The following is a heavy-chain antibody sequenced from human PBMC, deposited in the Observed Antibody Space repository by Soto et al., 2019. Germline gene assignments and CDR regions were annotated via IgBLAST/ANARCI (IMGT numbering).Heavy chain of an antibody. V-gene: IGHV3-23*01. CDR1: GFTFNNYA. J-gene: IGHJ3*02. CDR2: VLGGGGST. CDR3: ARKGPPRDAFDI. Sequence: GGSLRLSCAASGFTFNNYAMSWVRQTPGKGLEWVSGVLGGGGSTFYADSVKGRFTISRDNSKNTLYVQMNSLRAEDTAIYYCARKGPPRDAFDIWGQGTMVTVSS.